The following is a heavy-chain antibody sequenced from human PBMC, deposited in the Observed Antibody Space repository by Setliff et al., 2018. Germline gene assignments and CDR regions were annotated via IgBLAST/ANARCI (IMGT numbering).Heavy chain of an antibody. Sequence: ASVKVSCKASGYTFTTHHIHWVRQAPGQGLEWVGAINPTPGGSRYAKKFQGRVTVTRDTSTSTLYMELRSLRSEDTAVYYCARDQNRYSATPSFDYWGQGTLVTVSS. J-gene: IGHJ4*02. V-gene: IGHV1-46*01. D-gene: IGHD4-4*01. CDR3: ARDQNRYSATPSFDY. CDR2: INPTPGGS. CDR1: GYTFTTHH.